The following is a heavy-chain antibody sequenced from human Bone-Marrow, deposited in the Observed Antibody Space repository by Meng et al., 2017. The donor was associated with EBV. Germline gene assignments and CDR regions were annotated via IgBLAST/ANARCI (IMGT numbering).Heavy chain of an antibody. CDR1: GFTFRSYW. D-gene: IGHD3-22*01. CDR2: INHSGST. J-gene: IGHJ4*02. V-gene: IGHV4-4*02. CDR3: ARGPDYYDSSGYYRGVDY. Sequence: VNLVESGGDLVQPGGSLRLSXATSGFTFRSYWMHWVRHAPGKGLEWIGEINHSGSTNYNPSLKSRVTISVDTSKNQFSLKLSSVTAADTAVFYCARGPDYYDSSGYYRGVDYWGQGTLVTVSS.